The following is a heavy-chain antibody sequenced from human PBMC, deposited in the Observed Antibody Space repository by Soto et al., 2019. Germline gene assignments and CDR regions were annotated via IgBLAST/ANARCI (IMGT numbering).Heavy chain of an antibody. J-gene: IGHJ4*02. D-gene: IGHD4-17*01. CDR3: ASGKDYAEGGY. CDR1: GFTFSSYS. V-gene: IGHV3-48*01. CDR2: ISSSSSTI. Sequence: EVQLVESGGGLVQPGGSLRLSCAASGFTFSSYSMNWVRQAPGKGLEWVSYISSSSSTIYYADSVKGRFTISRDNAKNSLYRQMNSLRGEDTGVYYCASGKDYAEGGYWGQGTLVTVSS.